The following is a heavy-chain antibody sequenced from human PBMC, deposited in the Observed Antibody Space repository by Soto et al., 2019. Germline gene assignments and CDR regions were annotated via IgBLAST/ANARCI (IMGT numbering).Heavy chain of an antibody. CDR3: AKSYRAQTDFFDA. Sequence: PGGSLRLSCAASGGPFSSYSLNWVRQAPGKGLEWVSSISKTSNCIYYADSVKGRFTVSRDNAENSLFLQMNSLRAEDTAVYFCAKSYRAQTDFFDAWGQGTLVTVSS. V-gene: IGHV3-21*01. CDR2: ISKTSNCI. J-gene: IGHJ5*02. D-gene: IGHD3-16*01. CDR1: GGPFSSYS.